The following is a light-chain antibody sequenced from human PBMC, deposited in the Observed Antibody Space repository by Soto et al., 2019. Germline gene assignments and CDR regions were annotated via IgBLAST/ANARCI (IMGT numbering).Light chain of an antibody. CDR2: LNSDGSH. Sequence: QLVLTQSPSASASLGASVKLTCTLSSGHSSYAIAWHQQQPEKGPRYLMKLNSDGSHSKGDGIPDRFSGSSSGAERYLTISILQSEDEADYYCQTWGTGMGVFGTGTKVTVL. V-gene: IGLV4-69*01. CDR1: SGHSSYA. CDR3: QTWGTGMGV. J-gene: IGLJ1*01.